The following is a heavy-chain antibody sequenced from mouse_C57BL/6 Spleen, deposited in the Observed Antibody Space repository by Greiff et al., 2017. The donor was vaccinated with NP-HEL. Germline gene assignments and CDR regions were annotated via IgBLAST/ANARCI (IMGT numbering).Heavy chain of an antibody. CDR1: GYTFTSYW. Sequence: QVQLQQPGAELVRPGSSVKLSCKASGYTFTSYWMDWVKQRPGQGLEWIGNIYPSDSETHYNQKFKDKATLTVDKSSSTAYMQLSSLTSEDSAVYYCARSGIPHYFDYWGQGTTLTVSS. D-gene: IGHD3-2*02. V-gene: IGHV1-61*01. CDR3: ARSGIPHYFDY. CDR2: IYPSDSET. J-gene: IGHJ2*01.